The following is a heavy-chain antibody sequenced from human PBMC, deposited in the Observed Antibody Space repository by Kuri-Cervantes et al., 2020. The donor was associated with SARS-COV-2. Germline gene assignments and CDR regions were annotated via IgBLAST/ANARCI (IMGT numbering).Heavy chain of an antibody. J-gene: IGHJ4*02. CDR2: TSTSSNFI. Sequence: GGSLRLSCAASGFSFSSYSMNWVRQAPGKGLEWVSMTSTSSNFIYYEDSVKGRFTISRDNAKNSLYLQMDSLTAEDTALYYCARGGYSGGWYPSDLWGQGTLVTVSS. CDR3: ARGGYSGGWYPSDL. V-gene: IGHV3-21*01. CDR1: GFSFSSYS. D-gene: IGHD6-19*01.